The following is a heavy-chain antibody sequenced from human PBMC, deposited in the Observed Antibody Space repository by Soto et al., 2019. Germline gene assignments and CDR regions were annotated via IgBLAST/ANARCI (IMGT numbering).Heavy chain of an antibody. CDR3: ARQASTIFGVVKDYYYYYGMDV. CDR2: IYPGDSDT. CDR1: GYKVSTWHNFTSYW. J-gene: IGHJ6*02. D-gene: IGHD3-3*01. Sequence: GESLKISCMGSGYKVSTWHNFTSYWIAWVRQMPGEGLEWMGIIYPGDSDTRYSPSFQGQVTISADKSISTDYLQWSSLKASDTAMYYCARQASTIFGVVKDYYYYYGMDVWGQGTTVTVSS. V-gene: IGHV5-51*01.